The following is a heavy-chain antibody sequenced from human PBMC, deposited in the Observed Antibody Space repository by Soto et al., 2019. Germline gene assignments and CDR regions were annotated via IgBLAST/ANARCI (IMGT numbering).Heavy chain of an antibody. Sequence: QDQLVQSGAEVRKPGSSVKVSCKASGGTFSNDIISWVRQAPGQGLEWMGGIVPLLGTATYAQKFQGRLTISADGSTSTAYMEMNSLTSEDTAVYYCATGVIVANIIGSVFESWGQGTLVTVSA. J-gene: IGHJ5*01. D-gene: IGHD2-15*01. CDR2: IVPLLGTA. CDR3: ATGVIVANIIGSVFES. V-gene: IGHV1-69*16. CDR1: GGTFSNDI.